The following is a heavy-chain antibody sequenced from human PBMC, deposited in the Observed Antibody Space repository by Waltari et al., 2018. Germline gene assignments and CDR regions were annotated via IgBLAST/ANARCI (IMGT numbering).Heavy chain of an antibody. CDR1: GGTFSSYA. V-gene: IGHV1-69*04. D-gene: IGHD6-13*01. J-gene: IGHJ1*01. CDR2: IHPNLGKA. CDR3: ASPMIAAADAEYFQH. Sequence: QVQLVQSGAEVKKPGSSVKVSCKASGGTFSSYAISWVRKAPGQGLEWMGGIHPNLGKANYAQKFQGRVTITADKSTSTAYMELSSLRSEDTAVYYCASPMIAAADAEYFQHWGQGTLVTVSS.